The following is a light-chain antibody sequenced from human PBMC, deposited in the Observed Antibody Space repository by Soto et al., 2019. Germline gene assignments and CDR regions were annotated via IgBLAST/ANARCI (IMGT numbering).Light chain of an antibody. CDR3: QSYDSSLKDVL. V-gene: IGLV1-47*02. Sequence: QSVLTQPPSASGTPGQRVTISCSGSSSNIGSGFVYWYQHLPGTAPKLLISTNNERPSGVPDRFSGSKSGTSASLAISGLRSEDEADYYCQSYDSSLKDVLFGGGTKLTVL. CDR2: TNN. J-gene: IGLJ3*02. CDR1: SSNIGSGF.